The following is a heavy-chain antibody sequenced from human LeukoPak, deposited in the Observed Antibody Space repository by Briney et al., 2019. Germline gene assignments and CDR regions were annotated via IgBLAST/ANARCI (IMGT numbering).Heavy chain of an antibody. CDR1: GFTVSSNY. J-gene: IGHJ4*02. D-gene: IGHD5-18*01. Sequence: PGGSLRLSCAASGFTVSSNYMSWVRQAPGKGLEWVAFIRYDGSNKYYADSVKGRFTISRDNSKNTLYLQMNSLRAEDTAVYYCAAEWIQLWCFDYWGQGTLVTVSS. V-gene: IGHV3-30*02. CDR2: IRYDGSNK. CDR3: AAEWIQLWCFDY.